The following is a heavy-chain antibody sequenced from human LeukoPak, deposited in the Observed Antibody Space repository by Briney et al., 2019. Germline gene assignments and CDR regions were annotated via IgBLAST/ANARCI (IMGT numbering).Heavy chain of an antibody. D-gene: IGHD4/OR15-4a*01. Sequence: GGSLRLSCAASGFTFSSYSMNWVRQAPGKGLEWVSYISSSSSTIYYADSVKGRFTISRDNSKNTLYLQMNSLRAEDTAVYYCARGLDYAGLDIWGQGTMVTVSS. CDR2: ISSSSSTI. CDR3: ARGLDYAGLDI. J-gene: IGHJ3*02. CDR1: GFTFSSYS. V-gene: IGHV3-48*01.